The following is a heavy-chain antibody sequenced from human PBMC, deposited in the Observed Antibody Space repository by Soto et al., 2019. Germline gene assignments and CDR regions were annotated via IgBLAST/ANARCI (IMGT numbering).Heavy chain of an antibody. D-gene: IGHD2-2*02. CDR1: GFSFSDYY. Sequence: EVQLVESGGGLVQPGGSLRLSCAVSGFSFSDYYMDWVRQAPGKGLEWVGRTRNKANSYTTEYGASAKGRFTISRDDSKRSLHLQLNSLKTEDTAVYYCVRVYTGSGTYHFDYWGQGTLVTVSS. V-gene: IGHV3-72*01. CDR2: TRNKANSYTT. CDR3: VRVYTGSGTYHFDY. J-gene: IGHJ4*02.